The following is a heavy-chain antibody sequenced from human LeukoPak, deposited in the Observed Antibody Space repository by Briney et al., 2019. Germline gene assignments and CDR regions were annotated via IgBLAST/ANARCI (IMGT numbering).Heavy chain of an antibody. J-gene: IGHJ3*02. CDR2: INHSGST. V-gene: IGHV4-34*01. Sequence: PLETLSLTCAVYGGSFSGYYWSWIRQPPGKGLEWIGEINHSGSTNYNPSLKSRVTISVDTSKNQFSLKLSSVTAADTAVYYCARERSSGWYCAFDIWGQGTMVTVSS. CDR3: ARERSSGWYCAFDI. CDR1: GGSFSGYY. D-gene: IGHD6-19*01.